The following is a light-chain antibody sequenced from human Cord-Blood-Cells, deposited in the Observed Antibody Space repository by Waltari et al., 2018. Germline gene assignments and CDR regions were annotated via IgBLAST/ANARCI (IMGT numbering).Light chain of an antibody. CDR1: SSDVGGYNY. J-gene: IGLJ3*02. V-gene: IGLV2-14*01. CDR2: DVS. Sequence: QSALTQPASVSGSPGQSITIPCTGTSSDVGGYNYVSWYQQHPGKAPKPMIYDVSKRPSGVSNRLSASKSGNTASLTISGLQAEDEADYYCSSYTSSSTWVFGGGTKLTVL. CDR3: SSYTSSSTWV.